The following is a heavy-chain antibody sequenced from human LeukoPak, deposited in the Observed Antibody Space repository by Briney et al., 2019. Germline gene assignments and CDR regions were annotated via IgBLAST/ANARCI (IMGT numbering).Heavy chain of an antibody. CDR1: GFTFSSYG. CDR2: ISYDGSNK. J-gene: IGHJ4*02. D-gene: IGHD4-17*01. Sequence: GRSLRLSCAASGFTFSSYGMHWVRQAPGKGLEWVAVISYDGSNKYYADSVKGRFTISRDNSKNTLCLQMNSLRAEDTAVYYCATNYGDYGGDYWGQGTLVTVSS. V-gene: IGHV3-30*03. CDR3: ATNYGDYGGDY.